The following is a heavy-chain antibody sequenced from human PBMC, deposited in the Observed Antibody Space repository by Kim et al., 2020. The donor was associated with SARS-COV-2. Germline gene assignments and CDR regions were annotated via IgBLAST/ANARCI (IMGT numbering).Heavy chain of an antibody. CDR1: GYTFTSYA. J-gene: IGHJ4*02. CDR2: INTNTGNP. Sequence: ASVKVSCKASGYTFTSYAMNWVRQAPGQGLEWMGWINTNTGNPTSAQGFTGRFVFSLDTSVNTAYLQISSLKAEDTAVYYCARARTTVTTAPCGYWGQGTLVTVSS. D-gene: IGHD4-17*01. CDR3: ARARTTVTTAPCGY. V-gene: IGHV7-4-1*02.